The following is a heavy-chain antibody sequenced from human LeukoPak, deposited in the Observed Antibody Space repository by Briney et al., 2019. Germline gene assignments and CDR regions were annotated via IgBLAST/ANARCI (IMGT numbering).Heavy chain of an antibody. CDR2: IRYDGSNK. D-gene: IGHD1-26*01. J-gene: IGHJ4*02. Sequence: SGGSLRLSCAASGFTFSSYEMNWVRQAPGKGLEWVAFIRYDGSNKYYADSVKGRFTISRDNSKNTLYLQMNSLRAEDTAVYYCARLSPRSYYFDYWGQGTLVTVSS. CDR3: ARLSPRSYYFDY. CDR1: GFTFSSYE. V-gene: IGHV3-30*02.